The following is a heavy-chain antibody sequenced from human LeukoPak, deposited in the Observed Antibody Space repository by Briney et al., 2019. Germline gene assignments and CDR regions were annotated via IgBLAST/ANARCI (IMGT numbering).Heavy chain of an antibody. V-gene: IGHV3-30*18. J-gene: IGHJ6*02. CDR2: ISYDGSNK. D-gene: IGHD3-3*01. Sequence: GGSLRLSCAASGFTFSSYGMHWVRQAPGKGLEWVAVISYDGSNKYYADSVKGRFTISRDNSKNTLYLQMNSLRAEDTAVYYCAKGPKRYYDFWSGYDYYYYGMDVWGQGTTVTVSS. CDR1: GFTFSSYG. CDR3: AKGPKRYYDFWSGYDYYYYGMDV.